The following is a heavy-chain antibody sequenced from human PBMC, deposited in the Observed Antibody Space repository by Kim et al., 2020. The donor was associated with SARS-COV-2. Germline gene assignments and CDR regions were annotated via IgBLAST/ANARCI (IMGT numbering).Heavy chain of an antibody. CDR3: ASPLGDSSGYYSGDYYYGMDV. CDR2: IIPILGIA. Sequence: SVKVSCKASGGTFSSYAISWVRQAPGQGLEWMGRIIPILGIANYAQKFQGRVTITADKSTSTAYMELSSLRSEDTAVYYCASPLGDSSGYYSGDYYYGMDVWGQGTTVTVSS. J-gene: IGHJ6*02. V-gene: IGHV1-69*04. CDR1: GGTFSSYA. D-gene: IGHD3-22*01.